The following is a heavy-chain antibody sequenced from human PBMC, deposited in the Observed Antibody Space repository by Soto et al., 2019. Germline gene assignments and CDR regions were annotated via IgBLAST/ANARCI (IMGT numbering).Heavy chain of an antibody. D-gene: IGHD4-17*01. CDR1: GGSINYYY. J-gene: IGHJ6*03. CDR3: ARVRTTVTTSAYYYYMDV. Sequence: PSETLSLTCTVSGGSINYYYWSWIRQPPAKGLEWIGYVYYSGSTNYSPSLKSRVTISVDTSKNQFSLKLSSVTAADTAVYYCARVRTTVTTSAYYYYMDVWGKGTTVTVSS. V-gene: IGHV4-59*01. CDR2: VYYSGST.